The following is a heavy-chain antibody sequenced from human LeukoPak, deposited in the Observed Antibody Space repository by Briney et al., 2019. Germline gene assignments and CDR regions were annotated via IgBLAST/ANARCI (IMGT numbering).Heavy chain of an antibody. CDR1: GGXISSGDYY. J-gene: IGHJ4*02. Sequence: SETLSLTCTVSGGXISSGDYYWSWIRQPPGMGLEWSGFIYHTGSFHYNPSLKSPVTISVDTSKNQFSLNLRSVTAADTAVYFCGRESRIVGTTSVWYYFDYWGQGTLVTVSS. CDR3: GRESRIVGTTSVWYYFDY. D-gene: IGHD1-26*01. V-gene: IGHV4-30-4*01. CDR2: IYHTGSF.